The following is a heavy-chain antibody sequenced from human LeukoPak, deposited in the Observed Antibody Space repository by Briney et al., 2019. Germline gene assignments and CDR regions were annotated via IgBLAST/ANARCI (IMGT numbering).Heavy chain of an antibody. CDR2: IYTSGST. V-gene: IGHV4-61*02. CDR1: GGSISSGSYY. Sequence: SQTLSLTCTVSGGSISSGSYYWSWIGQPAGKGLEWIGRIYTSGSTNYNPSLKSRVTISVDTSKNQFSLKLSSVTAADTAVYYCASEKLWFGEPVWGQGTLVTVSS. CDR3: ASEKLWFGEPV. D-gene: IGHD3-10*01. J-gene: IGHJ4*02.